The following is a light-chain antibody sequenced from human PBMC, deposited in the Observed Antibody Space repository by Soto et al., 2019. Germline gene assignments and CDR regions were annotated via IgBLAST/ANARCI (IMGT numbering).Light chain of an antibody. J-gene: IGKJ1*01. CDR3: QQCDTSWP. V-gene: IGKV1-5*01. Sequence: DIQMTQSPSTLSVSVGDRVTITCRASQTIGSWLAWYQQKPGQVPKLLIYAASSMQSGVPSRFSGSGSGTEFTLTISGLQSDDFAFYYCQQCDTSWPFGQGTKVDIK. CDR2: AAS. CDR1: QTIGSW.